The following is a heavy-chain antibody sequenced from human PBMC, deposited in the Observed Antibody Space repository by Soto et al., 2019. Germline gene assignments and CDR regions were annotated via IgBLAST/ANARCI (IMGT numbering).Heavy chain of an antibody. D-gene: IGHD3-10*01. J-gene: IGHJ4*02. CDR1: GGSISSGDYY. CDR3: ATYYYGSGPEYYFDY. V-gene: IGHV4-30-4*01. Sequence: PSETLSLTCTVSGGSISSGDYYWSWIRQPPGKGLEWIGYIYYSGSTYYNPSLKSRITISVDTSKNQFSLKLSSVTAADTAVYYCATYYYGSGPEYYFDYWGQGTLVTVSS. CDR2: IYYSGST.